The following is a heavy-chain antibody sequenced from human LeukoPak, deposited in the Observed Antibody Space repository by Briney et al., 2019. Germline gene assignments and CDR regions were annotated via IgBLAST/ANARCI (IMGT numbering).Heavy chain of an antibody. Sequence: SVKVSCKASGGTFSSYAISWVRQAPGQGLEWMGGIIPIFGTANYAQKFEGRVTITADESTSTAYMELSSLRSEDTAVYYCAMGLGYCSGGSCYYNWFDPWGQGTLVTVSS. V-gene: IGHV1-69*13. CDR1: GGTFSSYA. CDR2: IIPIFGTA. CDR3: AMGLGYCSGGSCYYNWFDP. D-gene: IGHD2-15*01. J-gene: IGHJ5*02.